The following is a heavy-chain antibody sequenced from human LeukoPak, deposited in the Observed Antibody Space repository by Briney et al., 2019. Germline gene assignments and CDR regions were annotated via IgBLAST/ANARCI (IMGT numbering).Heavy chain of an antibody. CDR1: GGTTCTYA. CDR2: IIPIFGNP. V-gene: IGHV1-69*13. CDR3: ARDRNVSGSLSPRGDLDY. D-gene: IGHD3-10*01. Sequence: GSSVKVSCKASGGTTCTYAGSWGRPAPVQGLEWIGEIIPIFGNPNYAPNFQARVSITAHGSTRPAYMELSSLRSEDTAVYYCARDRNVSGSLSPRGDLDYWGPGTLVTVSS. J-gene: IGHJ4*02.